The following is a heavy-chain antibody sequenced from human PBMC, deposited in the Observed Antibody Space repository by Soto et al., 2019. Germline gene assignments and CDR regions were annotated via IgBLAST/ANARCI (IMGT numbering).Heavy chain of an antibody. D-gene: IGHD3-3*01. V-gene: IGHV3-48*01. CDR3: AKVLRFLEWFDYGMDV. Sequence: GGSLRLSCAASGFTFSSYSMNWVRQAPGKGLEWVSYISSSSSTMYYADSVKGRFTISRDNAKNSLYLQMNSLRAEDTAVYYCAKVLRFLEWFDYGMDVWGQGTTVTVSS. CDR2: ISSSSSTM. J-gene: IGHJ6*02. CDR1: GFTFSSYS.